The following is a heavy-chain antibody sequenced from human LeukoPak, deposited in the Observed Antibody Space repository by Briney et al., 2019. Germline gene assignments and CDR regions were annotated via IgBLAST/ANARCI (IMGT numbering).Heavy chain of an antibody. Sequence: SETLSLTCTVSGGSISSYYWSWIRQLPGKGLEWIGYIYYSGSTNYNPSLKSRVTISVDTSKNQFSLKLSSVTAADTAVYYCARVSSSWYPFDYWGQGTLVTVSS. V-gene: IGHV4-59*01. CDR3: ARVSSSWYPFDY. J-gene: IGHJ4*02. CDR2: IYYSGST. D-gene: IGHD6-13*01. CDR1: GGSISSYY.